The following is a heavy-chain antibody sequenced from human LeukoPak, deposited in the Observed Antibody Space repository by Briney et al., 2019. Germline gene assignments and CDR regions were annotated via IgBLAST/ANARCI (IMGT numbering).Heavy chain of an antibody. CDR3: ARDRIAVAGIRAADAFDI. V-gene: IGHV4-59*01. D-gene: IGHD6-19*01. Sequence: SETLSLTCTVSGGSISSYYWSWIRQPPGKGLEWIGYIYYSGSTNYNPSLKSRVTISVDTSKNQFSLKLSSVTAADTAVYYCARDRIAVAGIRAADAFDIWGQGTMVTVSS. J-gene: IGHJ3*02. CDR1: GGSISSYY. CDR2: IYYSGST.